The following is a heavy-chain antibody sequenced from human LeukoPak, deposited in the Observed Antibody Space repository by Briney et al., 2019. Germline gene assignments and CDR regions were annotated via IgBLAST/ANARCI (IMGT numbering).Heavy chain of an antibody. CDR2: ISDSSAM. V-gene: IGHV3-48*01. CDR3: ARDGGYSGYDADC. Sequence: GGSLRLSCAASGFSFSRYSMKWVRQAPGKGLEWVSYISDSSAMYYADSVRGRFTISRDNAKNSLSLQMSSLRVEDTGVYYCARDGGYSGYDADCWGPGTLVTVSS. CDR1: GFSFSRYS. D-gene: IGHD5-12*01. J-gene: IGHJ4*02.